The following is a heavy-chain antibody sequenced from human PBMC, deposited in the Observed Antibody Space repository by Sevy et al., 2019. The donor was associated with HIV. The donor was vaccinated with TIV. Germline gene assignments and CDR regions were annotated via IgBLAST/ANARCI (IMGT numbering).Heavy chain of an antibody. J-gene: IGHJ6*02. CDR3: AREESGDSSAYYYFYYGMDA. Sequence: ASVKVSCKASGYTFTAYYIHWVRQAPGQGLEWMGWIHPKRGVTNYAQKFQGRVTMTRDMSMSTAYMELTRLTSDDTAVYYCAREESGDSSAYYYFYYGMDAWGQGTTVTVSS. D-gene: IGHD3-22*01. CDR2: IHPKRGVT. V-gene: IGHV1-2*02. CDR1: GYTFTAYY.